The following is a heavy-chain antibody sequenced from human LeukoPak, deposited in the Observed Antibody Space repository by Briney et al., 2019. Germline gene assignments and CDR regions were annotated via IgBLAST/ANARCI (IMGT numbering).Heavy chain of an antibody. D-gene: IGHD6-19*01. CDR3: AKDLTSVAGTTFVY. CDR2: ISYDGSNK. J-gene: IGHJ4*02. V-gene: IGHV3-30*04. CDR1: GFTFSSYA. Sequence: GGSLRLSCAASGFTFSSYAMHWVRQAPGKGLEWVAVISYDGSNKYYADSVKGRFTISRDNAKKSLYLQMNSLRAEDTAFYYCAKDLTSVAGTTFVYWGQGTLVTVSS.